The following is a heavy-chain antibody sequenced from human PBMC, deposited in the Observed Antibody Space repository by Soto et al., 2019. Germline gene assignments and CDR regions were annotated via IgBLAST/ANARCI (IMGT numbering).Heavy chain of an antibody. CDR3: ATLARTKDFDY. J-gene: IGHJ4*02. Sequence: EVQLLESGGGLVQPGGSLRLSCAASGFTFSSYAMTWVRQAPGKGLEWFSGISTSGDGTYYADSVKGRFTISRDHSKNTLCLQMNSLRAEDTAVYYCATLARTKDFDYWGQGTLVTVSS. CDR1: GFTFSSYA. V-gene: IGHV3-23*01. CDR2: ISTSGDGT. D-gene: IGHD2-8*01.